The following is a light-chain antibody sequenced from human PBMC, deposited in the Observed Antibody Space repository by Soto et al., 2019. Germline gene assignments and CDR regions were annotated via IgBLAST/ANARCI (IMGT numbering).Light chain of an antibody. CDR1: QSISSY. CDR2: AAS. J-gene: IGKJ5*01. Sequence: EIQVTQSTTSLSASVGDRVSITCRASQSISSYLNWYQQKPGKAPKLLIYAASSLQSGVPSRFSGSGSGTDFTLTISSLQPEDFATYYCQQSYSTPDTLGQGTLLEI. CDR3: QQSYSTPDT. V-gene: IGKV1-39*01.